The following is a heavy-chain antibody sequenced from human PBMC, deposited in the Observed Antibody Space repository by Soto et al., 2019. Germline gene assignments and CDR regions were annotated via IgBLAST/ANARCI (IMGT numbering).Heavy chain of an antibody. CDR2: VFHTGNT. CDR1: GDSISSSVW. D-gene: IGHD7-27*01. CDR3: ARKAWVRFEY. V-gene: IGHV4-4*02. J-gene: IGHJ4*02. Sequence: PSETLSLTCAVSGDSISSSVWWTWVRQPPGKGLEWIGEVFHTGNTNYNPSLKSRVTMSVDKSTNEFSLKVTSVTAADTDIYYCARKAWVRFEYWGQGALVTVSS.